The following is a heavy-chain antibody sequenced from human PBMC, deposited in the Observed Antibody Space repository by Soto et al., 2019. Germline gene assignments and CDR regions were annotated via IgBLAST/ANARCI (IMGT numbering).Heavy chain of an antibody. CDR2: MNPNSGNT. D-gene: IGHD2-15*01. Sequence: QVQLVQSGAEVKKPGASVKVSCKASGYTFTSYDINWVRQATGQGLEWMGWMNPNSGNTGYAQKFQGRVTMTRNNSIRTAYMEMSSLRSEDTAVYYCARAEYCSGGSCYRQKNRGNSWGQGTLVTVSS. CDR1: GYTFTSYD. CDR3: ARAEYCSGGSCYRQKNRGNS. V-gene: IGHV1-8*01. J-gene: IGHJ4*02.